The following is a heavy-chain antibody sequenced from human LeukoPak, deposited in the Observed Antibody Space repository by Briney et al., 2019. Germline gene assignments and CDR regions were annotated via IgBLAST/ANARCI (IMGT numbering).Heavy chain of an antibody. J-gene: IGHJ4*02. CDR1: GFTFDDYA. Sequence: GGSLRLSCAASGFTFDDYAMHRVRQAPGKGLEWVSGISWNSGSIGYADSVKCRFTISRVNAKNSLYLQMNSLRAEDTALYYCAKLYGDHKTFDYWGQGTLVTVSS. CDR3: AKLYGDHKTFDY. CDR2: ISWNSGSI. D-gene: IGHD4-17*01. V-gene: IGHV3-9*01.